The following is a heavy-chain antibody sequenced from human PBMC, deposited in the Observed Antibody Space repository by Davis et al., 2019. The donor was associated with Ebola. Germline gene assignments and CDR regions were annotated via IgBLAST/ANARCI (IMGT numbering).Heavy chain of an antibody. CDR2: ISSSGSTI. CDR3: ASLIAVAGITFYWYFDL. Sequence: GESLKISCAASGFTFSDYYWSWIRQAPGKGLEWVSYISSSGSTIYHADSVKGRFTISRDNAKNSLYLQMNSLRAEDTAVYYCASLIAVAGITFYWYFDLWGRGTLVTVSS. V-gene: IGHV3-11*04. CDR1: GFTFSDYY. D-gene: IGHD6-19*01. J-gene: IGHJ2*01.